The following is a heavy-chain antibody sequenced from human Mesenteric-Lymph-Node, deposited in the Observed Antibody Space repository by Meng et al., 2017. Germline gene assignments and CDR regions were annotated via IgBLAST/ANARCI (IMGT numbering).Heavy chain of an antibody. D-gene: IGHD3-10*01. CDR2: IHSSGST. J-gene: IGHJ5*02. CDR1: GGSISSGGYY. CDR3: ARASYGSGSPLGESWFDP. V-gene: IGHV4-31*03. Sequence: VQLQGSVPGLVKPSQTLSLTCPVSGGSISSGGYYWSWIRQHPGKGLEWIGYIHSSGSTYYNPSLRSRLTISVDTSKNQFSLKLSSVTAADTAVYYCARASYGSGSPLGESWFDPWGQGTLVTVSS.